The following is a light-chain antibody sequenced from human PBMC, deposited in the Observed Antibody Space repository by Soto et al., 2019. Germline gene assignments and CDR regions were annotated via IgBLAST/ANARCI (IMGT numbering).Light chain of an antibody. Sequence: EIVLTQSPGTLSLSPGERATLSCRASRSVSSNYLAWYQQKPGQAPRPLIYGASSRATGIPDRFSGSGAGTDFTLTISRLESEDFAAYYCQQYGSSPWTFGQGTKVDIK. CDR3: QQYGSSPWT. J-gene: IGKJ1*01. CDR2: GAS. CDR1: RSVSSNY. V-gene: IGKV3-20*01.